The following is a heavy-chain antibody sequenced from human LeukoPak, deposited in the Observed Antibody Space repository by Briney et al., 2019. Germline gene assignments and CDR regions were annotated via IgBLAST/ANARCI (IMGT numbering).Heavy chain of an antibody. D-gene: IGHD1-1*01. CDR2: IYYSGST. Sequence: SETLSLTCTVSGGSISSGGYYWSWIRQHPGKGLEWIGYIYYSGSTYYNPSLKSRVTISVDTSKNQFSLKLSSVTAADTAVYYCARHHLQNYYYYAMDVWGQGTTVTVSS. CDR1: GGSISSGGYY. V-gene: IGHV4-31*03. CDR3: ARHHLQNYYYYAMDV. J-gene: IGHJ6*02.